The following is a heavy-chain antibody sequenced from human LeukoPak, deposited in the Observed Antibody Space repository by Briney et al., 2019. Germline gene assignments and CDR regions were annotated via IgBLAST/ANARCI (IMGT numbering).Heavy chain of an antibody. CDR1: GGSISTYY. D-gene: IGHD5-24*01. J-gene: IGHJ4*02. Sequence: SETLSLTCTVSGGSISTYYWSWIRQPPGKGLEWIGYIYYTGSTNYNPSLKSRVTISVDTSKNQFSLKLSSVTAADTAVYYCARDRGDGYNYFWDYWGQGTLVTVSS. V-gene: IGHV4-59*01. CDR3: ARDRGDGYNYFWDY. CDR2: IYYTGST.